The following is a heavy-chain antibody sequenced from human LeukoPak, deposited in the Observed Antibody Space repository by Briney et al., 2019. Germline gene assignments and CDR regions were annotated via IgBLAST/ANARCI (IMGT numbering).Heavy chain of an antibody. CDR1: GGSLSKYF. CDR2: IYYTGST. V-gene: IGHV4-59*08. J-gene: IGHJ4*02. CDR3: ARAYSSGIDY. D-gene: IGHD3-22*01. Sequence: PSETLSLTCIVSGGSLSKYFWSWIRQPPGKGLEWIGRIYYTGSTNYNPSPKSRVTISVDTSKNQFSLKLSSVTAADTAVYYCARAYSSGIDYWGQGTLVTVSS.